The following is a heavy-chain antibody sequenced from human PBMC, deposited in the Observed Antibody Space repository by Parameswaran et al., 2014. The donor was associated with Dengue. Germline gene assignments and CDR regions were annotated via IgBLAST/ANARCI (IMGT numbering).Heavy chain of an antibody. D-gene: IGHD1-1*01. Sequence: WVRQAPGQGLEWMGWINPNSGGTNYAQKFQGWVTMTRDTSISTAYMELSRLRSDDTAVYYCARDRYGGGYGMDVWGQGTTVTVSS. J-gene: IGHJ6*02. CDR3: ARDRYGGGYGMDV. CDR2: INPNSGGT. V-gene: IGHV1-2*04.